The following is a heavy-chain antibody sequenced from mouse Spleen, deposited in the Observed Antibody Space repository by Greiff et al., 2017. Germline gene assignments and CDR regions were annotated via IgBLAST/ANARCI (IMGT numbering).Heavy chain of an antibody. Sequence: QVQLQQSGAELVKPGASVKLSCKASGYTFTSYWMHWVKQRPGRGLEWIGRIDPNSGGTKYNEKFKSKATLTVDKPSSTAYMQLSSLTSEDSAVYYCARSDHYGSSYDYAMDYWGQGTSVTVSS. J-gene: IGHJ4*01. D-gene: IGHD1-1*01. CDR3: ARSDHYGSSYDYAMDY. V-gene: IGHV1-72*01. CDR1: GYTFTSYW. CDR2: IDPNSGGT.